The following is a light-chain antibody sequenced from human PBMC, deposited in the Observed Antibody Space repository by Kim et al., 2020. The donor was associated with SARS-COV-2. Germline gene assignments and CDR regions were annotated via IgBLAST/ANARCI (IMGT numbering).Light chain of an antibody. V-gene: IGLV3-19*01. CDR3: QSGDTTENL. Sequence: SSELTQDPAVSVALGQTVRITCQGDSLRSFYASWYQQRPGQAPILVIYGRNNRPSGIPDRFSGSSSGNTASMTITGAQAEDEADYYCQSGDTTENLFGGGTQLTVL. J-gene: IGLJ2*01. CDR2: GRN. CDR1: SLRSFY.